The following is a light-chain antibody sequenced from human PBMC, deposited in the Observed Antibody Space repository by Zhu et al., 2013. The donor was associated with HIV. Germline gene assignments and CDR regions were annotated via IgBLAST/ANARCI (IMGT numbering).Light chain of an antibody. V-gene: IGKV1-9*01. Sequence: DIQLTQSPSFLSASVGDRVRITCRASQGITTYLAWYQQKPGKAPKLLIYKASDLQSGVPPRFSGSGSETQFTLTISSLQSEDFALYYCQQYNHWPPWTLGQGTRVEIK. J-gene: IGKJ1*01. CDR2: KAS. CDR3: QQYNHWPPWT. CDR1: QGITTY.